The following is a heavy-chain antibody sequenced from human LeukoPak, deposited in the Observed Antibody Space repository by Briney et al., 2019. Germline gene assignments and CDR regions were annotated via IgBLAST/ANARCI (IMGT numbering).Heavy chain of an antibody. Sequence: SETLSLTCTVSGGSISSSDYYWGWIRQPPGERLEWIGTIYYNGNTYYNPSLQSRVIISLYTSKNQFSLKLTSVTAPGTAVYYCARTVGTHRFDYWGQGILVTVSS. CDR1: GGSISSSDYY. V-gene: IGHV4-39*01. CDR3: ARTVGTHRFDY. J-gene: IGHJ4*02. CDR2: IYYNGNT. D-gene: IGHD4-23*01.